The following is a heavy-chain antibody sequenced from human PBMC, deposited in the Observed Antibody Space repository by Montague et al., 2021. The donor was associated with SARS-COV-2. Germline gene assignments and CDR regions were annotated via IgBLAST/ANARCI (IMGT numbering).Heavy chain of an antibody. CDR2: INHSGST. D-gene: IGHD4-17*01. CDR1: GGSFSGYY. CDR3: ARGSTVTHY. J-gene: IGHJ4*02. V-gene: IGHV4-34*01. Sequence: LSLTCAVYGGSFSGYYWSWIRQPPGKGLEWIGEINHSGSTNYNPSLKSRVTISVDTSKNQFSLKLSSVTAADTAVYYCARGSTVTHYWGQGTLVTVSS.